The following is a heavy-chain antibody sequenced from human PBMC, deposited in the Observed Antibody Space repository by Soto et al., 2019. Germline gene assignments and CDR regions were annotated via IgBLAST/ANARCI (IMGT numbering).Heavy chain of an antibody. D-gene: IGHD5-18*01. J-gene: IGHJ6*02. CDR3: ARGPGYSYGYSVYYYYYGMDV. Sequence: PSETLSLTCVVYGGSLSGVYWTWIRQPPGKGLEWIGEINHSGSTNHSPSLESRVTISLDTSNNQFSLKLSSVTAADTAVYYCARGPGYSYGYSVYYYYYGMDVWGQGTTVTVSS. CDR2: INHSGST. V-gene: IGHV4-34*01. CDR1: GGSLSGVY.